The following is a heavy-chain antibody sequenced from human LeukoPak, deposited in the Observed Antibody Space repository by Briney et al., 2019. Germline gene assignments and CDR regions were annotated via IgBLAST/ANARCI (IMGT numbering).Heavy chain of an antibody. CDR3: ARATARIQLWDRASYYYYGMDV. CDR2: IWYDGSNK. V-gene: IGHV3-33*01. J-gene: IGHJ6*02. D-gene: IGHD5-18*01. CDR1: GFTFSSYG. Sequence: TGGSLRLSCAASGFTFSSYGMHWVRQAPGKGLEWVAVIWYDGSNKYYADSVKGRFTISRDNSMNTLYLQMNSLRAEDTAVYYCARATARIQLWDRASYYYYGMDVWGQGTTVTVSS.